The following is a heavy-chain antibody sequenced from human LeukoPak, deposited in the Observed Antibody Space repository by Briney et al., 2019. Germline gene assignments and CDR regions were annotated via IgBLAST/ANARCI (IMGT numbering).Heavy chain of an antibody. Sequence: ASVKVSCKASGGTFSSYAISWVRQAPGQGLEWMGGIIPIFGTANYAQKFQGRVTITADESTSTAYMELSSLRSEDTAVYYCATDFLRDGYNYNTGYYYGMDVWGQGTTVTVSS. CDR3: ATDFLRDGYNYNTGYYYGMDV. V-gene: IGHV1-69*01. CDR2: IIPIFGTA. J-gene: IGHJ6*02. CDR1: GGTFSSYA. D-gene: IGHD5-24*01.